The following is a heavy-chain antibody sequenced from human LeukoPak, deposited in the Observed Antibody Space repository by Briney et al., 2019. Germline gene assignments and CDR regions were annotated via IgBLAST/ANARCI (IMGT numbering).Heavy chain of an antibody. CDR2: INSDGSST. Sequence: GGSLRLSCAASGFTVSSNYMSWVRQAPGKGLVWVSRINSDGSSTSYADSVKGRFTISRDNAKNTLYLQMNSLRAEDTAVYYCARGFNHGPRYWGQGTLVTVSS. J-gene: IGHJ4*02. CDR3: ARGFNHGPRY. V-gene: IGHV3-74*01. CDR1: GFTVSSNY.